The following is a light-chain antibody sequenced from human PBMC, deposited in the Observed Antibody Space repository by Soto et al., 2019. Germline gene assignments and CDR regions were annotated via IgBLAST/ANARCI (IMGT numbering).Light chain of an antibody. Sequence: DIQMTQSPSTLSASVGDRVTITCRASQSISSWLAWYQQKPGKAPKLLIYKASSLESGVPSRFSGSGSGTEFTLTISSLQPDDFATYYCQQQGTFGQGNKVEIK. CDR3: QQQGT. V-gene: IGKV1-5*03. J-gene: IGKJ1*01. CDR2: KAS. CDR1: QSISSW.